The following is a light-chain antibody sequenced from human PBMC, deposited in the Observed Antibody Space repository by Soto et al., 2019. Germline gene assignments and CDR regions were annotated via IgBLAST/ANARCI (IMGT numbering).Light chain of an antibody. CDR1: SSDVGGYNY. CDR3: SSYTSSSTNVV. CDR2: DVS. Sequence: QSALTQPASVSGSPGQSITISCTGTSSDVGGYNYVSWYQQHPGKAPKLMIYDVSNRPSGVSNRFSGSKSGNTASLTISGLQAEHEADYYCSSYTSSSTNVVFGGGTKLTVL. J-gene: IGLJ2*01. V-gene: IGLV2-14*01.